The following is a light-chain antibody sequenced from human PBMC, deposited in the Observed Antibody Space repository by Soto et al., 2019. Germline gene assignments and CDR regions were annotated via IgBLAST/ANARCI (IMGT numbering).Light chain of an antibody. J-gene: IGKJ3*01. CDR1: QGVASST. Sequence: EIVLTQSPGTLSLSSGERATRSCRASQGVASSTLAWYQQRPGQAPRLLIYGSSRRATGVPGRFSGGGSGTDSTRTTSGMYSEDAAVYYCPHYGPSPPRLTFGPGTK. CDR3: PHYGPSPPRLT. CDR2: GSS. V-gene: IGKV3-20*01.